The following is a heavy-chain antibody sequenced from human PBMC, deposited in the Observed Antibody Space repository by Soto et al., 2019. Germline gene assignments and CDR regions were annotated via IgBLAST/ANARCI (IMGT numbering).Heavy chain of an antibody. V-gene: IGHV3-21*01. CDR3: ARAPLYSSGWSEFDY. D-gene: IGHD6-19*01. J-gene: IGHJ4*02. CDR2: ISSSSSYI. CDR1: GFTFSSYS. Sequence: GGSLRLSCAASGFTFSSYSMNWVRQAPGKGLEWVSSISSSSSYIYYADSVKGRFTISRDNAKNSLCLQMNSLRAEDTAVYYCARAPLYSSGWSEFDYWGQGTLVTVSS.